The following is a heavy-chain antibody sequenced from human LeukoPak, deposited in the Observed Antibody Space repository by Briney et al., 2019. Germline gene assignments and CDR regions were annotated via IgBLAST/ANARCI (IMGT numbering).Heavy chain of an antibody. Sequence: SGTLSLTCAVSGASISSYNCWGWVRQSPGKVLEWIGEIYRSGITNYNPSPESRVTISVDKSKNQFSLKLNSVTAADTAVYYCARGASTVTGYFDYWGQGTLVTVSS. V-gene: IGHV4-4*02. CDR3: ARGASTVTGYFDY. J-gene: IGHJ4*02. CDR1: GASISSYNC. CDR2: IYRSGIT. D-gene: IGHD4-17*01.